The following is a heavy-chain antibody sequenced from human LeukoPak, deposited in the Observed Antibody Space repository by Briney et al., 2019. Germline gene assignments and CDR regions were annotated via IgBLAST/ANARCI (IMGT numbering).Heavy chain of an antibody. J-gene: IGHJ4*02. CDR2: IYYSGST. CDR3: ARTYDFWSGDWSGGDY. CDR1: GGSISSSSYY. Sequence: SSETLSLTCTVSGGSISSSSYYWGWIRQPPGKGLEWIGSIYYSGSTYYNPSLKSRVTISVDTSKNQFSLKLSSVTAADTAVYYCARTYDFWSGDWSGGDYWGQGTLVTASS. V-gene: IGHV4-39*01. D-gene: IGHD3-3*01.